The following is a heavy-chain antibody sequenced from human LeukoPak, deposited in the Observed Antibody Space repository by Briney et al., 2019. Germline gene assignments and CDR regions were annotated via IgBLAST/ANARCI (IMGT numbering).Heavy chain of an antibody. D-gene: IGHD6-19*01. J-gene: IGHJ4*02. CDR2: ISGSGDGT. V-gene: IGHV3-23*01. Sequence: SGGSLRLSCAASGFTFSSYWMTWVRQAPGKGLEWVSAISGSGDGTYHADSVKGRFTISRDNSKNTVYLQMNSLRAEDTAVYYCAKAHSTGWYTPSDYWGQGTLVTVSS. CDR1: GFTFSSYW. CDR3: AKAHSTGWYTPSDY.